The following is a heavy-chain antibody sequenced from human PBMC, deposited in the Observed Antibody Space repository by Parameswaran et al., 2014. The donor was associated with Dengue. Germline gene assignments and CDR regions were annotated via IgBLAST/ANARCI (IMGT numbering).Heavy chain of an antibody. CDR2: IYWDDDK. CDR3: AHGYSSGWPSLYYYGMDV. D-gene: IGHD6-19*01. V-gene: IGHV2-5*02. J-gene: IGHJ6*02. Sequence: WIRQPPGKALEWLALIYWDDDKRYSPSLKSRLTITKDTSKNQVVLTMTNMDPVDTATYYCAHGYSSGWPSLYYYGMDVWGQGTTVTVSS.